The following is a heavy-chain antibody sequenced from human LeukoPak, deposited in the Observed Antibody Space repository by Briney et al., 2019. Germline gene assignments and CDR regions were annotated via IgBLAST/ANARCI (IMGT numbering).Heavy chain of an antibody. CDR3: ARDLRGRFDP. J-gene: IGHJ5*02. D-gene: IGHD6-13*01. V-gene: IGHV4-30-2*01. Sequence: SETLSLTCAVSGGSISSGGYSWSWIRQPPGKGLEWIGYIYHSGSTYYNPSLKSRVTISVDRSKNQFSLKLSFVTAADTAVYYCARDLRGRFDPWGQGTLVTVSS. CDR2: IYHSGST. CDR1: GGSISSGGYS.